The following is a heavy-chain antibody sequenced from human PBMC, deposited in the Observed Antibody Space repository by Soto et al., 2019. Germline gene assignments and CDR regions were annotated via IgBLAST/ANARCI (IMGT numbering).Heavy chain of an antibody. CDR2: TSSSGYT. Sequence: SETLSLTCTVSGGSISNHSWNWIRQSAGEGLEWIARTSSSGYTDYYPSLKSRVTIAGDTSKNQCAQNLSPVTAADTAVYYCARAVGFCDSGNYYNPNWFDPWGQGTLVTVSS. J-gene: IGHJ5*02. V-gene: IGHV4-4*07. CDR1: GGSISNHS. D-gene: IGHD3-10*01. CDR3: ARAVGFCDSGNYYNPNWFDP.